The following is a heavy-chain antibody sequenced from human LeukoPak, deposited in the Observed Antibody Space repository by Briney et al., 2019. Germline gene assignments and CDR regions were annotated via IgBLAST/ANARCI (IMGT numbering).Heavy chain of an antibody. CDR3: ARRGYSSSWYFDY. CDR2: IYSGGST. V-gene: IGHV3-66*04. D-gene: IGHD6-13*01. CDR1: GFAVSSKF. J-gene: IGHJ4*02. Sequence: PGGSLRLPCAASGFAVSSKFMSWVRQAPGKGLEWVSVIYSGGSTYYADSVKGRFTISRDNSKNTLNLQMNSLRAEDTAVYYCARRGYSSSWYFDYWGQGTLVTVSS.